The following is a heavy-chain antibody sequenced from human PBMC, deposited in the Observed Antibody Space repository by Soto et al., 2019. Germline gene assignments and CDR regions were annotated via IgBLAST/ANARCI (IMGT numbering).Heavy chain of an antibody. CDR3: ARRSIGYGSVHPHYFEY. Sequence: YETLSLPCTLSGGSFLTSSPYWCWIREPPGKGLEWIGTFFHSGCTAHNPSLKSRVTVSMDTSKKHFSLELTSVTAADTALYYSARRSIGYGSVHPHYFEYLGPGTLVTVSS. J-gene: IGHJ4*02. D-gene: IGHD5-18*01. V-gene: IGHV4-39*02. CDR2: FFHSGCT. CDR1: GGSFLTSSPY.